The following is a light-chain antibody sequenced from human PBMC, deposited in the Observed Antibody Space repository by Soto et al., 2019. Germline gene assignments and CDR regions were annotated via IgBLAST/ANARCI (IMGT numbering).Light chain of an antibody. CDR2: GAS. CDR1: QSVSNN. CDR3: QQYNNWPPWT. Sequence: EIVMTQSPATLSVSPGERATLSCRASQSVSNNLAWYQQKAGQAPRLLIYGASTRATGIPARFRGSGSGTEVTLTISSLQSEDFGVYYCQQYNNWPPWTFGQGTKVEIK. J-gene: IGKJ1*01. V-gene: IGKV3-15*01.